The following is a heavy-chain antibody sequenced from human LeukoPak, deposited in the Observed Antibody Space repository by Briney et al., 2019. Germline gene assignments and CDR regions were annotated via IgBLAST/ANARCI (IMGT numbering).Heavy chain of an antibody. CDR3: ARDGGQWLEYNWFDP. D-gene: IGHD6-19*01. CDR1: GFTVSSNY. Sequence: PGGSLRLSCAASGFTVSSNYMSWIRQAPGKGLEWVSYISSSGSSIYYADSVKGRFTISRDNAKNSLYLQMNSLRAEDTAVYYCARDGGQWLEYNWFDPWGQGTLVTVSS. V-gene: IGHV3-11*01. J-gene: IGHJ5*02. CDR2: ISSSGSSI.